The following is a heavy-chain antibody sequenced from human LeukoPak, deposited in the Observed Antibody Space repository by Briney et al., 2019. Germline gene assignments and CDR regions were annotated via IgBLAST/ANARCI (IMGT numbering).Heavy chain of an antibody. CDR2: INPSGVST. CDR3: ARDLYSSTLSPWH. CDR1: GYTLTSYY. D-gene: IGHD6-13*01. V-gene: IGHV1-46*01. Sequence: GASVKVSCKASGYTLTSYYMHWVRQAPGQGLEWMGVINPSGVSTTYAQKFQGRVTMTRDTSTRTMYMELSSLRSEDTAVYYCARDLYSSTLSPWHWGQGTLVTVSS. J-gene: IGHJ4*02.